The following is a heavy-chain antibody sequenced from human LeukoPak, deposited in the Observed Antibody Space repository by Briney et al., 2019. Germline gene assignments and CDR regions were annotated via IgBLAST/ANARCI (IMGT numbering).Heavy chain of an antibody. CDR1: GGTFSSYA. J-gene: IGHJ4*02. D-gene: IGHD3-22*01. CDR2: IIPIFGTA. CDR3: ASYSREFYDSSGYYYRSYFDY. V-gene: IGHV1-69*13. Sequence: SVRVSCKASGGTFSSYAISWVRQAPGQGLEWMGGIIPIFGTANYAQKFQGRVTITADESTSTAYMELSSLRSEDTAVYYCASYSREFYDSSGYYYRSYFDYWGREPWSPSPQ.